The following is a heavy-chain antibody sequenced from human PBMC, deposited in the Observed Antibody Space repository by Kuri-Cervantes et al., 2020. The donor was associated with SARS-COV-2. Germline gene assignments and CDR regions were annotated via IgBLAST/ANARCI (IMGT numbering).Heavy chain of an antibody. J-gene: IGHJ4*02. CDR3: AKDRVGIQDF. Sequence: GESLIISCASSGFNFSRTDMQWVRQAPGKGLEWVAVIPHDGKNKKCIASGKGRITISRGNSQNTLYLHMNSLRSEDTAMYYCAKDRVGIQDFWGQGTLVTVSS. CDR1: GFNFSRTD. V-gene: IGHV3-30*18. D-gene: IGHD2-15*01. CDR2: IPHDGKNK.